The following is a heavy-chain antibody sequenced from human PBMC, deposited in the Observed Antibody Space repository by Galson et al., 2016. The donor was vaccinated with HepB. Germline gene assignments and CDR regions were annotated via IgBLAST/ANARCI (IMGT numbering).Heavy chain of an antibody. CDR2: IAGGSTTV. Sequence: SLRLTCAASGFIFGDYYMSWIRQAPGKGLEWISYIAGGSTTVYHADSVKGRFTVSRDNAKGTLFLQMDSLRVDDTAMYFCARDREPETTMPIFDHWGQGVLVTVSS. CDR3: ARDREPETTMPIFDH. J-gene: IGHJ4*02. CDR1: GFIFGDYY. V-gene: IGHV3-11*01. D-gene: IGHD4-17*01.